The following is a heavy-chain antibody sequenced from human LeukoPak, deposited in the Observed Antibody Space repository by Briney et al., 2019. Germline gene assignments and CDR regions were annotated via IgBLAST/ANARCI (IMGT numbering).Heavy chain of an antibody. CDR3: ARRNDYDFWSGNQYYFDY. V-gene: IGHV4-39*01. Sequence: PSETLSLTCSVSGGSISSGSHYWGWIRQSPGKGLEWIGTIYYSGTTFYNPSLQSRVSISVDTSRNQFSLRLNSVTAADTAVYYCARRNDYDFWSGNQYYFDYWGQGTLVTVSS. CDR2: IYYSGTT. J-gene: IGHJ4*02. CDR1: GGSISSGSHY. D-gene: IGHD3-3*01.